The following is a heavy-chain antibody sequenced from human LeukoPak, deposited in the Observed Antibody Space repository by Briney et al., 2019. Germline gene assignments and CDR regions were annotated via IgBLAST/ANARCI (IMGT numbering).Heavy chain of an antibody. J-gene: IGHJ3*02. CDR2: ISSSGTTI. Sequence: PGGSLRLSCAASGFXFSSYEMNWVRQAPGKGLEWVSYISSSGTTIYYADSVQGRFTISRDNAKNSLYLQMNSLRAEDTAVYYCARGGYSSGWYYHAFDIWGQGTMVTVSS. CDR3: ARGGYSSGWYYHAFDI. V-gene: IGHV3-48*03. CDR1: GFXFSSYE. D-gene: IGHD6-19*01.